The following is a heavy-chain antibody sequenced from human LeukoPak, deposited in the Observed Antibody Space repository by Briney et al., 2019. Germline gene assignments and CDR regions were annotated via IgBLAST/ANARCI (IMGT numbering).Heavy chain of an antibody. CDR2: IRSKTVGGTT. J-gene: IGHJ4*02. Sequence: GGSLRLSCAASGLTFSNAWMSWVRQAPGKGLEWVGRIRSKTVGGTTDYAAPVKGRFTISRDDSKNTLYLQMNSLKTEDTAVYYCTTDHTYYYDSSGYYYDYWGQGTLVTVSS. CDR3: TTDHTYYYDSSGYYYDY. CDR1: GLTFSNAW. D-gene: IGHD3-22*01. V-gene: IGHV3-15*01.